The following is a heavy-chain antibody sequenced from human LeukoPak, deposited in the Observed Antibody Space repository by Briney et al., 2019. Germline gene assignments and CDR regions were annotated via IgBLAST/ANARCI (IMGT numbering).Heavy chain of an antibody. CDR2: IRSNGGST. CDR1: GFTFSSYA. V-gene: IGHV3-64D*06. Sequence: GGSLRLSCSASGFTFSSYAMHWVRQAPGKGLEYVSAIRSNGGSTYYADSVKGRFTISRDNSKNTLYLQMSSLRAEDTGVYYCVKDKGIAVAALFDYWGQGTLVTVSS. D-gene: IGHD6-19*01. J-gene: IGHJ4*02. CDR3: VKDKGIAVAALFDY.